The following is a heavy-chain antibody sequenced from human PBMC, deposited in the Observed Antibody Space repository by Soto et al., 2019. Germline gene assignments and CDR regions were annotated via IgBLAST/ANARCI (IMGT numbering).Heavy chain of an antibody. Sequence: QLQLQESGPGLVKPSETLSLTCTVSGGSISSSSYYWGWIRQPPGKGLEWIGSIYYSGSTYYNPSLKSRVTKSVDTSKTQFSLTLISVTAADTAVDYCARRGDDLSPTPYYFDYWGQGTLVTVSS. J-gene: IGHJ4*02. V-gene: IGHV4-39*01. CDR2: IYYSGST. CDR3: ARRGDDLSPTPYYFDY. D-gene: IGHD2-21*02. CDR1: GGSISSSSYY.